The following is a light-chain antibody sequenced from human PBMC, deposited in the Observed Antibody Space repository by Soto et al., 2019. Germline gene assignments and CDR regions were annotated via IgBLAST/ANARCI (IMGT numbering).Light chain of an antibody. CDR1: HSIIMW. Sequence: IHMTQSPSTLSSSVGKRVSVTCRASHSIIMWLSWYPQKPGKAPKXXLXKASSLESGVPSGFSGSGSGTEFTLTISSLHPDECATYYCQQYNSYRTFGQGTKV. CDR3: QQYNSYRT. V-gene: IGKV1-5*03. CDR2: KAS. J-gene: IGKJ1*01.